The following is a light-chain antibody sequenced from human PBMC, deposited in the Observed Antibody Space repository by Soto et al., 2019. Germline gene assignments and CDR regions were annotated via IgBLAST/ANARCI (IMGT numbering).Light chain of an antibody. CDR2: GAS. CDR3: EEYDSSPWA. CDR1: QSVSSSF. J-gene: IGKJ1*01. Sequence: EIVLTQSPGTLSLSPGERATLSCRASQSVSSSFLAGYQQKPGQAPRLLIYGASSRATGIPDRFSGSGSGRDLTLTMSGLEPEDFAVYYGEEYDSSPWAFGQGTRVESK. V-gene: IGKV3-20*01.